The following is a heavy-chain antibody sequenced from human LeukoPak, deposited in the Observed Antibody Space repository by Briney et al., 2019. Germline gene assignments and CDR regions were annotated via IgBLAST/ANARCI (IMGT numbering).Heavy chain of an antibody. J-gene: IGHJ4*02. CDR1: GYTFTSYG. CDR3: ARVHYYDSSGYPRDY. Sequence: ASVKVSCKASGYTFTSYGISWVRQAPGQGLEWRGWISAYNGNTNYAQKLQGRVTMTTDTSTSTAYMELRSLRSDDTAVYYCARVHYYDSSGYPRDYWGQGTPVTVSS. V-gene: IGHV1-18*01. D-gene: IGHD3-22*01. CDR2: ISAYNGNT.